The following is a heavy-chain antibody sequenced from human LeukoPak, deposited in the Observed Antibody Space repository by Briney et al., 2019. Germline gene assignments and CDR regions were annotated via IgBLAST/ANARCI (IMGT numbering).Heavy chain of an antibody. CDR2: ISSNGGST. Sequence: GGSLRLSCAASGFTFSSYAMHWVRQAPGKGLGYFSAISSNGGSTYYANSVKGRFTISRDNSKNTLYLQMGSLRAEDTAVYYCARDDGSSGWFSSDYWGQGTLVTVSS. CDR1: GFTFSSYA. V-gene: IGHV3-64*01. J-gene: IGHJ4*02. CDR3: ARDDGSSGWFSSDY. D-gene: IGHD6-19*01.